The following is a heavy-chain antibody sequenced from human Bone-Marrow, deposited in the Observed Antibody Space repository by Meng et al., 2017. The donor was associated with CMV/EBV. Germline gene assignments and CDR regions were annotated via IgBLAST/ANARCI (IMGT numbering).Heavy chain of an antibody. J-gene: IGHJ6*02. V-gene: IGHV1-69*10. CDR3: ARDPSITIFGVVIRKYYYYGMDV. CDR2: IIPILGIA. Sequence: SVKVSCKASGGTFSSYAISWVRQAPGQGLEWMGGIIPILGIANYAQKFQGRVTITADKSTSTAYMELRSLRSDDTAVYYCARDPSITIFGVVIRKYYYYGMDVWGQGTTVTVSS. D-gene: IGHD3-3*01. CDR1: GGTFSSYA.